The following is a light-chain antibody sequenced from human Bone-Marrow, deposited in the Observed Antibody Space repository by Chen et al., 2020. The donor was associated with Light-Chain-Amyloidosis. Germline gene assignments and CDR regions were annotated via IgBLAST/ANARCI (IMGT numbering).Light chain of an antibody. J-gene: IGLJ3*02. Sequence: SYFPTQPPSVQVAPGPTATIHCGGTNIGSTSVHWYQQTPGQAPLLVVYDDSDRPSGIPERLSGSNSGNTATLTISRVEAGDEADYYCQVWDRSSDRPVFGGGTKLTVL. CDR1: NIGSTS. CDR2: DDS. V-gene: IGLV3-21*02. CDR3: QVWDRSSDRPV.